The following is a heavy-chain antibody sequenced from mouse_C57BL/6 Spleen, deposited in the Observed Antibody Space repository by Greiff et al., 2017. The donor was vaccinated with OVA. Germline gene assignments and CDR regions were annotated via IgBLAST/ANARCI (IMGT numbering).Heavy chain of an antibody. J-gene: IGHJ2*01. V-gene: IGHV1-81*01. D-gene: IGHD2-3*01. CDR3: ARDDGYATFDD. Sequence: VQLQQSGAELARPGASVKLSCKASGYTFTSYGISWVKQRTGQGLEWIGEIYPRSGNTYYNEKFKGKATLTADKSSSTAYMELRSLTSEDSAVYFCARDDGYATFDDWGQGTTLTVSS. CDR2: IYPRSGNT. CDR1: GYTFTSYG.